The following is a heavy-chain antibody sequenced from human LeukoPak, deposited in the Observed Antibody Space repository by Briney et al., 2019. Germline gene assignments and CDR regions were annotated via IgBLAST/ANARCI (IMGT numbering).Heavy chain of an antibody. J-gene: IGHJ4*02. V-gene: IGHV3-74*01. Sequence: GGSLRLSCEASEFTFSNYWMSWVRQAPGRGLVWVSHINSDGSNIKYADSVKGRFTISRDNAKNTLYLQMNSLRAEDTAVYYCVRDGLGTSPYDCWGQGTLVTVSS. CDR3: VRDGLGTSPYDC. D-gene: IGHD7-27*01. CDR1: EFTFSNYW. CDR2: INSDGSNI.